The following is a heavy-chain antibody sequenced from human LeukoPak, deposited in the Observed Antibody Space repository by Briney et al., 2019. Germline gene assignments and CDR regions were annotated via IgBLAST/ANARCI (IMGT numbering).Heavy chain of an antibody. J-gene: IGHJ3*02. CDR1: GFTFSSYG. D-gene: IGHD6-6*01. CDR2: ISGSGGST. V-gene: IGHV3-23*01. Sequence: GTLRLSCAASGFTFSSYGMSWVRQAPGKGLEWVSAISGSGGSTYYADSVKGRFTISRDNSKNTLYLQMNSLRAEDTAVYYCAREGSVRGNAFDIWGQGTMVTVSS. CDR3: AREGSVRGNAFDI.